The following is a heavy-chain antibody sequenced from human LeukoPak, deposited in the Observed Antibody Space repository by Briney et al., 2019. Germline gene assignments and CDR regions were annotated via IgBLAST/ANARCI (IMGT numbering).Heavy chain of an antibody. J-gene: IGHJ4*02. Sequence: ASVKVSCKASGYTFTGYYMHWVRQAPGQGLEWMGWINPNGGGTNYAQKFQGRVTMTRDTSISTAYMELSRLRSDDTAVYYCARVAYTGPQWLELFDYWGQGTLVTVSS. V-gene: IGHV1-2*02. CDR1: GYTFTGYY. CDR3: ARVAYTGPQWLELFDY. D-gene: IGHD6-19*01. CDR2: INPNGGGT.